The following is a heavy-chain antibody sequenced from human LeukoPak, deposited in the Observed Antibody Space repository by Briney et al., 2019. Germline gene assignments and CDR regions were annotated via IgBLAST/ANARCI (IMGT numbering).Heavy chain of an antibody. V-gene: IGHV1-2*02. D-gene: IGHD5-18*01. J-gene: IGHJ4*02. CDR1: GGTFSSYA. CDR2: INPNSGGT. CDR3: ARDFGRRYSYGALVQGPKYYFDY. Sequence: ASVKVSCKASGGTFSSYAISWVRQAPGQGLEWMGWINPNSGGTNYAQKFQGRVTMTRDTSISTAYMELSRLRSDDTAVYYCARDFGRRYSYGALVQGPKYYFDYWGQGTLVTVSS.